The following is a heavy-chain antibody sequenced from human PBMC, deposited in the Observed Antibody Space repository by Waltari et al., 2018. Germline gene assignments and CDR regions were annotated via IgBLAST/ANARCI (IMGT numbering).Heavy chain of an antibody. V-gene: IGHV3-74*01. CDR1: GFTFRSYW. CDR3: ARVREYGDYDY. CDR2: INSEGSIT. J-gene: IGHJ4*02. D-gene: IGHD4-17*01. Sequence: EVQLVESGGGLVQPGGSLRLSCAASGFTFRSYWRHCVRQAPGKGLVWVSRINSEGSITSYADSVKGRFTISRDNAKNTLYLQMNSLRAEDTAVYYCARVREYGDYDYWGQGTLVTVSS.